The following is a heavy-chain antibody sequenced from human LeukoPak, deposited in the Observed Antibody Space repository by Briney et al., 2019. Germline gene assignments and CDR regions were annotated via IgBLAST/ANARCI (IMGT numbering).Heavy chain of an antibody. D-gene: IGHD3-3*01. CDR1: GFSFRDYN. CDR2: ISSDGDYI. V-gene: IGHV3-21*01. Sequence: GGSLRLSCVASGFSFRDYNMNWVRQAPGKGLEWVSSISSDGDYIYYADSLKGRFTISRDNAKHSLFLQMDSLRVEDTAVYYCARDEAFLGLFDPWGQGTLVTVSS. CDR3: ARDEAFLGLFDP. J-gene: IGHJ5*02.